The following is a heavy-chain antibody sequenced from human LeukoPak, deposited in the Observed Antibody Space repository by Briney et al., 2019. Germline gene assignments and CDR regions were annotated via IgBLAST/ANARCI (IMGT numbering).Heavy chain of an antibody. CDR3: ARAHYYDSKSPWFDY. J-gene: IGHJ4*02. V-gene: IGHV1-69*04. CDR2: IIPILGIA. D-gene: IGHD3-22*01. CDR1: GYTFTGYY. Sequence: SVKVSCKASGYTFTGYYMHWVRQAPGQGLEWMGRIIPILGIANYAQKFQGRVTITADKSTSTAYMELSSLRSEDTAVYYCARAHYYDSKSPWFDYWGQGTLVTVSS.